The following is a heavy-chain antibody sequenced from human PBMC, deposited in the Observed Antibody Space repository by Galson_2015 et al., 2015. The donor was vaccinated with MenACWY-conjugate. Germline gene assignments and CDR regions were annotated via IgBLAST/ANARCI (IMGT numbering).Heavy chain of an antibody. Sequence: QSGAEVKKPGESLKISCKGSGYSFTNYWIGWVRQMPGKGLEWMGLIDPSNSKTRYNPSLQGQVTISADESISTAYLQWSSLKASDTALYYCARHPPGGRGMDVWGQGTTVTVS. J-gene: IGHJ6*02. CDR2: IDPSNSKT. V-gene: IGHV5-51*01. D-gene: IGHD1-26*01. CDR3: ARHPPGGRGMDV. CDR1: GYSFTNYW.